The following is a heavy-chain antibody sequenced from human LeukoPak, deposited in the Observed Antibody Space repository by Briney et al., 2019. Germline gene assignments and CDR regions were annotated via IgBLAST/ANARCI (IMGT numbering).Heavy chain of an antibody. V-gene: IGHV1-18*01. J-gene: IGHJ4*02. CDR3: ATDIGPTYYYGSGSYH. Sequence: GASVKVSCKASGYTFTSYGISWVRQAPGQGLEWMGWISAYNGNTNYAQKLQGRVTITADKSTSTAYMELSSLRSEDTAVYYCATDIGPTYYYGSGSYHWGQGTLVTVSS. CDR2: ISAYNGNT. CDR1: GYTFTSYG. D-gene: IGHD3-10*01.